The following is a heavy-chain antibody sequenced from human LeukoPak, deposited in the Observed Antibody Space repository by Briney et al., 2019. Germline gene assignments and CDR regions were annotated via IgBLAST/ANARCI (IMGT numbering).Heavy chain of an antibody. CDR3: ARDRIVGAFFDY. D-gene: IGHD1-26*01. CDR1: GGSIRPHY. Sequence: PSETLSLTCAVSGGSIRPHYWSWIRQAPGKGLEWIGYIYYSGATNYNPSLKSRVTISLDTSKSQFSLKLSSVTAADTAVYYCARDRIVGAFFDYWGQGTLVTVSS. V-gene: IGHV4-59*11. J-gene: IGHJ4*02. CDR2: IYYSGAT.